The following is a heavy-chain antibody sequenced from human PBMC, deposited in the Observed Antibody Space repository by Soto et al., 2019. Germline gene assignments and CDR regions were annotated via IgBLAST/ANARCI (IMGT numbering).Heavy chain of an antibody. D-gene: IGHD5-18*01. V-gene: IGHV3-21*01. CDR1: GFTFSSYS. J-gene: IGHJ4*02. CDR3: ASDYLTAIDY. CDR2: ISSSSSYI. Sequence: GGSLRLSCAASGFTFSSYSMNWVRQAPGKGLEWVSSISSSSSYIYYADSVKGTFTISRDTANNSLYLQMNSLRAEDTAVYYCASDYLTAIDYWGQGTLVTVSS.